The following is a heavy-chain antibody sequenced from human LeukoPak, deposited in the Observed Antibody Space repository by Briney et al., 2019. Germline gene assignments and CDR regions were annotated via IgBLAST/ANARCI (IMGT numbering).Heavy chain of an antibody. V-gene: IGHV5-51*01. J-gene: IGHJ4*02. D-gene: IGHD2-2*02. Sequence: GGPLHISCQGSGSIFTHYWSGWVRPLPGKGLDGMGINYPGDSYTRYNPSFQGQVTISADKSISTAYLQWSSLKASDTARYYCAIAGDSSTSCYRCFGYWGRGTLVTVSS. CDR1: GSIFTHYW. CDR3: AIAGDSSTSCYRCFGY. CDR2: NYPGDSYT.